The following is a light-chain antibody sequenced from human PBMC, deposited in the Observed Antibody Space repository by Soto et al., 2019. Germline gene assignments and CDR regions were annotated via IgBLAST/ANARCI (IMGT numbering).Light chain of an antibody. Sequence: QSALTQPASVSGSPGQSIAISCTGTSSDVGGYDYVSWYQQQPDKAPKLRIYEVTQRPSGVSNRFSGPKSGNTASLTISGLQAEDEADYYCSSHTSGSTRVFGTGTKLTVL. CDR3: SSHTSGSTRV. CDR1: SSDVGGYDY. V-gene: IGLV2-14*01. CDR2: EVT. J-gene: IGLJ1*01.